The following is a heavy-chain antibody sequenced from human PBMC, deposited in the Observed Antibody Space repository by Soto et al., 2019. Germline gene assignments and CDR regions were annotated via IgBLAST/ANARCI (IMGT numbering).Heavy chain of an antibody. V-gene: IGHV1-69*12. CDR3: AITPYYYDSSGYSYYFDY. Sequence: QVQLVQSGAEVKKPGSSVKVSCKASGGTFSSYAISWVRQAPGQGLEWMGGIIPIFGTANYAQKFQGRVTIIADESTSTAYMELSSLRSEDTAVYYCAITPYYYDSSGYSYYFDYWGQGTLVTVSS. CDR1: GGTFSSYA. J-gene: IGHJ4*02. CDR2: IIPIFGTA. D-gene: IGHD3-22*01.